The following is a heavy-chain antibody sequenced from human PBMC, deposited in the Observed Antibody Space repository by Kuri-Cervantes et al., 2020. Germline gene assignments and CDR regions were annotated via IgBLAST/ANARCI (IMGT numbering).Heavy chain of an antibody. J-gene: IGHJ4*02. CDR2: INPSGGST. CDR3: ARVVETTVAAGHWPYYFDY. D-gene: IGHD4-23*01. V-gene: IGHV1-46*01. Sequence: ASVKVSCKASGYTFINYFIHWVRQAPGQGLEWMGIINPSGGSTSYAQKFQGRVTMTTDTSTSTAYMELRSLRSDDTAVYYCARVVETTVAAGHWPYYFDYWGQGTLVTVSS. CDR1: GYTFINYF.